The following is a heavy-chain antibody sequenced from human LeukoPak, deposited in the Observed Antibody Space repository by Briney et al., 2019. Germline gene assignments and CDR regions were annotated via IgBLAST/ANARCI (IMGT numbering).Heavy chain of an antibody. D-gene: IGHD3-10*01. CDR3: AKPMVRGRYYFDY. V-gene: IGHV3-23*01. CDR2: ISGSGGST. J-gene: IGHJ4*02. CDR1: GFTFDDYG. Sequence: GGSLRLSCAASGFTFDDYGMSWVRQAPGKGLEWVSAISGSGGSTYYADSVKGRFTISRDNSKNTLYLQMNSLRAEDTAVYYCAKPMVRGRYYFDYWGQGTLVTVSS.